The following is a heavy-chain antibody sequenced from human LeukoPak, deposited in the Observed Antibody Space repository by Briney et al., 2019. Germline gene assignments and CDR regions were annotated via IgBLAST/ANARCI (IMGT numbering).Heavy chain of an antibody. CDR3: AKDVSALSHYYGMDV. CDR2: ISYDGSNK. D-gene: IGHD2/OR15-2a*01. J-gene: IGHJ6*02. CDR1: GFTFSSYG. V-gene: IGHV3-30*18. Sequence: PGGSLRLSCAASGFTFSSYGMHWVRQAPGKGLEWVAVISYDGSNKYYAASVKGRFTISRDNSKNTLYLQMNSLRAEDTAVYYCAKDVSALSHYYGMDVWGQGTTVTVSS.